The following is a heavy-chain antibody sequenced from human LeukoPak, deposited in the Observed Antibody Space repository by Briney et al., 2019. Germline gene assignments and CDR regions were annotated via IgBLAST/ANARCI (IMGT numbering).Heavy chain of an antibody. D-gene: IGHD5-18*01. CDR2: ISGSGGNT. Sequence: GGSLRLSCAASGFSFNGYAMTWVRQAPGKGLEWVSAISGSGGNTYYADSVKGRFTISRDNSKNTLYLQMNSLRAEDTAVYYCARDNVEIQLWLRRTYYFDYWGQGTLVTVSS. V-gene: IGHV3-23*01. J-gene: IGHJ4*02. CDR1: GFSFNGYA. CDR3: ARDNVEIQLWLRRTYYFDY.